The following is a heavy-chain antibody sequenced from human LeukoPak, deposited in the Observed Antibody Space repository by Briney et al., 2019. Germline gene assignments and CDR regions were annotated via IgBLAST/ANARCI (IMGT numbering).Heavy chain of an antibody. J-gene: IGHJ3*02. CDR2: IRQDGSDK. V-gene: IGHV3-7*01. CDR3: ARDPGDVAAAHDAFDI. Sequence: PGGSLRLSCAASGFTFSNYWMSWVRQAPGKGLEWVANIRQDGSDKFYVDSVKGQFTISRDDAQNSLYLQMNSLRAEDTAVYYCARDPGDVAAAHDAFDIWGQGTMVTVSS. CDR1: GFTFSNYW. D-gene: IGHD2-15*01.